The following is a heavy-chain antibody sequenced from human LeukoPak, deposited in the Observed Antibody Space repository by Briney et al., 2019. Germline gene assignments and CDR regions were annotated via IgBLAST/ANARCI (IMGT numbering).Heavy chain of an antibody. J-gene: IGHJ5*02. CDR3: ARGCLFSTDNWFDP. CDR1: GGSISSSYYY. Sequence: PSETLSLTCTVSGGSISSSYYYWGWIRQPPGKGLEWIGTISYSGTTYYNPSLESRVTISVDTSRNQFSLKLNSVTAADTAVYYCARGCLFSTDNWFDPWGQGTLVTVSS. D-gene: IGHD3-9*01. CDR2: ISYSGTT. V-gene: IGHV4-39*07.